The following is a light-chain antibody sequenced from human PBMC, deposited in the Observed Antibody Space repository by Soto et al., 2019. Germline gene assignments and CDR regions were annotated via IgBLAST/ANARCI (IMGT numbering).Light chain of an antibody. J-gene: IGKJ2*01. CDR2: DAS. V-gene: IGKV3D-20*01. Sequence: PGERVTLSCRASQSVSSSYLACYQQKPGLAPRLLIYDASSRATGIPDRFSGSGSGTDFTLTISRLEPEDFAVYYCQQYGSSPYTFGQGTKLEIK. CDR1: QSVSSSY. CDR3: QQYGSSPYT.